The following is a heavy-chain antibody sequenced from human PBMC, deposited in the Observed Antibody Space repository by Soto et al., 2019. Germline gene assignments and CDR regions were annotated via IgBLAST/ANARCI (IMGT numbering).Heavy chain of an antibody. CDR2: ISWNSGSI. D-gene: IGHD3-9*01. CDR1: GFTFDDYA. CDR3: AKDIESRGFDWLLSTTFSY. Sequence: EVQLVESGGGLVQPGRSLRLSCAASGFTFDDYAMHWVRQAPGKGLEWVSGISWNSGSIGYADSVKGRFTISRDNAKNSLYLQMNSLRAEDTALYYCAKDIESRGFDWLLSTTFSYWGQGTLVTVSS. J-gene: IGHJ4*02. V-gene: IGHV3-9*01.